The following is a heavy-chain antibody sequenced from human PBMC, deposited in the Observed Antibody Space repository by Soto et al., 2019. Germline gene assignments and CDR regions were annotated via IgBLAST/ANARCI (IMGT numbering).Heavy chain of an antibody. V-gene: IGHV4-61*01. CDR1: GGSVSSGSYY. CDR2: IYYSGRT. J-gene: IGHJ4*02. D-gene: IGHD6-6*01. Sequence: SETLSLTCTVSGGSVSSGSYYWSWIRQPPGKGRDRIGYIYYSGRTIYNPSPKSRVTISVDLSKNQFSLKLSSVTAADTAVYYCAGRSSIAARSFDYWGQGTLVTVSS. CDR3: AGRSSIAARSFDY.